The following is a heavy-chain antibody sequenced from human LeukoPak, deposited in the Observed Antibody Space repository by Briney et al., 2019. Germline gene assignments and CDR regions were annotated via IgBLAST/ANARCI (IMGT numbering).Heavy chain of an antibody. CDR1: GYTFTGYY. CDR2: INPNSGGT. CDR3: ATYYGGNSPGAS. J-gene: IGHJ5*02. V-gene: IGHV1-2*02. D-gene: IGHD4-23*01. Sequence: ASVKVSCKASGYTFTGYYMHWVRQAPGQGLEWMGWINPNSGGTNYAQKFQGRVTMTEDTSTDTAYLELTGLRSDDTAVCYCATYYGGNSPGASWGQGTLVTVSS.